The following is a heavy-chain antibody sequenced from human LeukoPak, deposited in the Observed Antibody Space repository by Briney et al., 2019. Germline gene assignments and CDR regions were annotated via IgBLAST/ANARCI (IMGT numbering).Heavy chain of an antibody. CDR1: GYTFTSYY. Sequence: ASAKVSCKASGYTFTSYYIHWVRQAPGQGLEWMGTINPSGGGASHAQKFQGRVTMTRDMSTTTVYMELSSLRSEDTAVYYCARDPGVPGYYYYYMDVWGKGTTVTVSS. J-gene: IGHJ6*03. V-gene: IGHV1-46*01. CDR3: ARDPGVPGYYYYYMDV. D-gene: IGHD1-14*01. CDR2: INPSGGGA.